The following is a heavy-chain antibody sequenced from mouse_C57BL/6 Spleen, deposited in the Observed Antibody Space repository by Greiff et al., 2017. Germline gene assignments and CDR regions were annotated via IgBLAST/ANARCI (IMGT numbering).Heavy chain of an antibody. V-gene: IGHV1-4*01. CDR1: GYTFTSYT. CDR2: INPSSGYT. CDR3: ARTVSVVATRLYAMDY. J-gene: IGHJ4*01. D-gene: IGHD1-1*01. Sequence: QVQLQQSGAELARPGASVKMSCKASGYTFTSYTMHWVKQRPGQGLEWIGYINPSSGYTKYNQKFKDKATLPADKSSSTAYMQLSSLTSEDSAVYYCARTVSVVATRLYAMDYWGQGTSVTVSS.